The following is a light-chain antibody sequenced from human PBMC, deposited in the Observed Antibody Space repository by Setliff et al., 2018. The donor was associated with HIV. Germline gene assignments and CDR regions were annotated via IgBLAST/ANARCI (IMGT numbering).Light chain of an antibody. CDR2: EVS. CDR1: SSDVGSYNF. V-gene: IGLV2-23*02. CDR3: CSYAGSSTFVV. J-gene: IGLJ2*01. Sequence: QSALTQPASVSGSPGQSITISCTGTSSDVGSYNFVSWYQQHPGKAPKLMIYEVSKRPSGVSNRFSGSKSGNTASLTISGLQAEDEADYYCCSYAGSSTFVVFGGGTQLTVL.